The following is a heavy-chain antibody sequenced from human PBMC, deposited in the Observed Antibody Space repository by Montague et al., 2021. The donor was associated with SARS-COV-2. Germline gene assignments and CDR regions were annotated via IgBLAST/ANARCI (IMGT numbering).Heavy chain of an antibody. CDR1: GFTFSSYE. V-gene: IGHV3-48*03. Sequence: SLRLSCAASGFTFSSYEMNWVRQAPGKGLEWVSYISSSGSTIYYADSVXGRFTISRDNAKNSLYLQMNSLRAEDTAVYYCARDAEILEYSSLGSFDYWGQGTLVTVSS. J-gene: IGHJ4*02. D-gene: IGHD6-6*01. CDR2: ISSSGSTI. CDR3: ARDAEILEYSSLGSFDY.